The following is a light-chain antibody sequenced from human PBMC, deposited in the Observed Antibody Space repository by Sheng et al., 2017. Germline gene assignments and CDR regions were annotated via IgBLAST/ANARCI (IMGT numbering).Light chain of an antibody. CDR2: GAS. V-gene: IGKV3-15*01. CDR1: QSVSSN. Sequence: EIVMTQSPATLSVSPGESATLSCRASQSVSSNLAWYQQKPGQAPRLLIYGASKRATGIPARFSGSGSGTEFTLTISSLQSEDFAVYYCQHYNTWPYTFGQGTKLEIK. J-gene: IGKJ2*01. CDR3: QHYNTWPYT.